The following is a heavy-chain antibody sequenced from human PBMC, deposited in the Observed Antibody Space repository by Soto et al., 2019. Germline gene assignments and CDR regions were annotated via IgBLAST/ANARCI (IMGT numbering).Heavy chain of an antibody. J-gene: IGHJ3*01. V-gene: IGHV1-18*01. CDR1: GYTFTTYG. D-gene: IGHD2-2*01. CDR3: ARVKVPAAVLGAFDV. CDR2: INPLKGDT. Sequence: EASVKVSCKASGYTFTTYGITWVRQAPGQGLDWMGWINPLKGDTKSAANFQDRVTMTTDTSTRTAYMELRSLRSDDTAVYYCARVKVPAAVLGAFDVWGQGTLVT.